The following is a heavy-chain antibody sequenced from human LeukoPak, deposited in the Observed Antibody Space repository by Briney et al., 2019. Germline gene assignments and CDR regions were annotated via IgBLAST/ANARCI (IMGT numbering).Heavy chain of an antibody. J-gene: IGHJ5*02. CDR2: ISFNSGNI. V-gene: IGHV3-9*01. CDR3: VTQGPARSCGHDCYRASS. D-gene: IGHD2-21*02. CDR1: GFTFDDYN. Sequence: GGSLRLSCAASGFTFDDYNMHWVRHAPGKGLDWVSGISFNSGNIGYADSVKGRFTIPRDNAKNFLYLQMNSLRAEDTALYYCVTQGPARSCGHDCYRASSWGQGAMVTVAS.